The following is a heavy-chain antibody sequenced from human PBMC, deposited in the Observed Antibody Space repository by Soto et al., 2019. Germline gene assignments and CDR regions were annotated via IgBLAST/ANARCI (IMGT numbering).Heavy chain of an antibody. V-gene: IGHV4-4*02. CDR1: GGSISTTRW. Sequence: PSETLSLTCAVSGGSISTTRWWTWVRQPPGKGLEWIGYIYYSGGTYYNPSLKSRVTISVDTSKNQFSLELSSVTAADTAVYYCASIYDSSGYYYGNNWFDPWGQGTLVTVSS. J-gene: IGHJ5*02. CDR3: ASIYDSSGYYYGNNWFDP. D-gene: IGHD3-22*01. CDR2: IYYSGGT.